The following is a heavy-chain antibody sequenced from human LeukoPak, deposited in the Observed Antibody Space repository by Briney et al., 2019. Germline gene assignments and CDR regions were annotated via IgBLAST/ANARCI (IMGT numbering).Heavy chain of an antibody. CDR3: ARESGSVTSEVDFDY. V-gene: IGHV3-7*01. J-gene: IGHJ4*02. CDR1: GFTFSSYR. D-gene: IGHD4-17*01. CDR2: IRQDGSQK. Sequence: PGGSLRLSCAASGFTFSSYRMSWVRQAPGKGLEWVATIRQDGSQKYYVDSVKGRFTISRDNAKNSLYLQMNSLRAEDTAVYYCARESGSVTSEVDFDYWGQGTLVTVSS.